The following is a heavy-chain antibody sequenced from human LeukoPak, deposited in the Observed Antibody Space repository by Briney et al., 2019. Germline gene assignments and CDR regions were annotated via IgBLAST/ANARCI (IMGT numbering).Heavy chain of an antibody. V-gene: IGHV1-18*04. CDR1: GYTFTSYG. D-gene: IGHD3-16*02. CDR3: ARVLVTVIDIYYCDG. Sequence: ASVKVSCKASGYTFTSYGISWVRQAPGQGLEWMGWISAYNGNTNYAQKLQGRVTMTTDTSTSTAYMELRSMRSDDTAVYYCARVLVTVIDIYYCDGWWQGTLRTVYS. J-gene: IGHJ4*01. CDR2: ISAYNGNT.